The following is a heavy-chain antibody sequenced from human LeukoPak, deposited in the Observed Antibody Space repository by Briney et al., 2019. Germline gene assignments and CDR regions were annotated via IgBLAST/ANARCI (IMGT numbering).Heavy chain of an antibody. D-gene: IGHD3-22*01. J-gene: IGHJ4*02. V-gene: IGHV3-23*01. CDR1: GFTFSSYA. CDR3: AKDGHPYDSSGHYYFDY. Sequence: GGSLRLSCAASGFTFSSYAMSWVRQAPGKGLEWVSAISGSGGSTYYADSVKGRFTISRDNSKNTLYLQMNSLRAEDTAVYYCAKDGHPYDSSGHYYFDYWGQGTLVTVSS. CDR2: ISGSGGST.